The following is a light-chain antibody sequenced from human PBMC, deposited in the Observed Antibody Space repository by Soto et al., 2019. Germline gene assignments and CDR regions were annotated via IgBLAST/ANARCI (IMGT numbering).Light chain of an antibody. CDR2: GAS. CDR3: QQYNNWPRT. CDR1: QSVSSN. J-gene: IGKJ1*01. V-gene: IGKV3-15*01. Sequence: IVMSKSPATLSVYPGERATLSCRASQSVSSNLAWYQQKPGQAPRLLIYGASTRATGIPARFSGSGSGTEFTLTISSLQSEDFAVYYCQQYNNWPRTFGQGSKVAIK.